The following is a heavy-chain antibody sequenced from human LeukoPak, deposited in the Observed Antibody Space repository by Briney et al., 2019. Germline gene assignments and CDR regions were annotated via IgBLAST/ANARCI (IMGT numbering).Heavy chain of an antibody. CDR3: ARTSTDDSSGFHI. Sequence: PSETLSLTCTVSGGSISSGGYYWSWIRQPAGKGLEWIGRIYTSGSTNYNPSLKSRVTMSVDTSKNQFSLKLSSVTAADTAVYYCARTSTDDSSGFHIWGQGTMVTVSS. D-gene: IGHD3-22*01. CDR2: IYTSGST. CDR1: GGSISSGGYY. J-gene: IGHJ3*02. V-gene: IGHV4-61*02.